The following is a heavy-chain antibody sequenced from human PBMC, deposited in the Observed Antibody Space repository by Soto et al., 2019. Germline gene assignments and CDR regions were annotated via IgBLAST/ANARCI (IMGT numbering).Heavy chain of an antibody. J-gene: IGHJ6*02. CDR3: ARDQLILPAHEFFYGSDV. CDR1: GFTLSMYS. Sequence: GGSLRLSCEVSGFTLSMYSMTWVRQAPGKGLEWVAKIPQEGSDGHYVDSVKGRFTISRDNAKNSVHLQMNSLRAEDTAVYYCARDQLILPAHEFFYGSDVWGQVAKVTVSS. CDR2: IPQEGSDG. V-gene: IGHV3-7*03. D-gene: IGHD2-15*01.